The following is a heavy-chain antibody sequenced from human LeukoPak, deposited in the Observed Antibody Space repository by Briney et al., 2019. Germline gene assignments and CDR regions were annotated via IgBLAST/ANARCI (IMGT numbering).Heavy chain of an antibody. Sequence: GGSLRLSCAASGFTFSSYGMRWVRQAPGKGLEWVAVIWYDGSNKYYADSVKGRFTISRDNSKNTLYLQMNSLRAEDTAVYYCAKAQDTVMALDYWGQGTLVTVSS. CDR3: AKAQDTVMALDY. J-gene: IGHJ4*02. CDR2: IWYDGSNK. CDR1: GFTFSSYG. D-gene: IGHD5-18*01. V-gene: IGHV3-33*06.